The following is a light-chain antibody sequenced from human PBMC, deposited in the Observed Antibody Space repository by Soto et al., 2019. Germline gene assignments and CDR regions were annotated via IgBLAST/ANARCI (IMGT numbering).Light chain of an antibody. J-gene: IGKJ1*01. CDR3: QQYSNWPRT. V-gene: IGKV3-15*01. CDR2: GAS. Sequence: IRLTQSPGTLSVSPGDRVTLSWTARNSVDINLAWYQQRAGQAPRLLVYGASTKATDMPGRFSGRGSGTEFTLTINNLQSEDFAVYYCQQYSNWPRTFGQGTKVDIK. CDR1: NSVDIN.